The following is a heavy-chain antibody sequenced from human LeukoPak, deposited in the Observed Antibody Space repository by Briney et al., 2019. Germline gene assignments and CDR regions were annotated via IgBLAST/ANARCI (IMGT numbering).Heavy chain of an antibody. D-gene: IGHD1-26*01. J-gene: IGHJ4*02. CDR3: PRDVQGGSYPYYFDY. V-gene: IGHV3-21*01. Sequence: PGGSLRLSCAASGFTFSSYSMNWVRQAPGKGLEWVSSISSSSSYIYYADSVKGRFTISRDNAKNSLYLQMNSLRAEDTAVYYCPRDVQGGSYPYYFDYWGQGTLVTVSS. CDR2: ISSSSSYI. CDR1: GFTFSSYS.